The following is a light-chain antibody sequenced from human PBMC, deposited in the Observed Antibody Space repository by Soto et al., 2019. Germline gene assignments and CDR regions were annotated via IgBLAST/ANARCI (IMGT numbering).Light chain of an antibody. V-gene: IGLV2-14*01. CDR1: SSDIGGYNF. J-gene: IGLJ2*01. CDR3: ASYATSTTLV. Sequence: QSVLTQPASVSGSPGQSITISCTGTSSDIGGYNFVSWYHQHPGKSPKLLIYAVTTRPSGIPDRFSGSKSGNTASLTISGLQAEDEADYCCASYATSTTLVFGGGTKLTVL. CDR2: AVT.